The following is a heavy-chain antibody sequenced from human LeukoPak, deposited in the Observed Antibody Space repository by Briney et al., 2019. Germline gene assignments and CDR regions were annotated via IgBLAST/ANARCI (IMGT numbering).Heavy chain of an antibody. D-gene: IGHD3-16*01. CDR3: ARGGLRYFAL. CDR1: GFTFGNHW. CDR2: IKEDGSEK. J-gene: IGHJ5*02. Sequence: GGSLRLSCAASGFTFGNHWMSWVRQAPGKGREWVGNIKEDGSEKYYVDSVKGRFTISRDNANNSLYLQMNSLRVEDTAVYYCARGGLRYFALWGQGESVAVSS. V-gene: IGHV3-7*04.